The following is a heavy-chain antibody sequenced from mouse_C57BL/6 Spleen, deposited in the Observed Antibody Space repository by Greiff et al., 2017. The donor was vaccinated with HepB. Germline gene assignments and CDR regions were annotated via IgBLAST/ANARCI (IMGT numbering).Heavy chain of an antibody. J-gene: IGHJ1*03. CDR3: ARGVTAYYSNYEDV. V-gene: IGHV1-54*01. Sequence: QVQLQQSGAELVRPGTSVKVSCTASGYAFTNYLIEWVKQRPGQGLEWIGVINSGSGGNNYKEKFKGKATLTADKATSTAFMQLSSLTSEDAAVYFCARGVTAYYSNYEDVWGTGTTVTVSS. D-gene: IGHD2-5*01. CDR1: GYAFTNYL. CDR2: INSGSGGN.